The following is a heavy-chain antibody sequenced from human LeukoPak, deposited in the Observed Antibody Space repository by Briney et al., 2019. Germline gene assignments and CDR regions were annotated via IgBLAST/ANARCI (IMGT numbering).Heavy chain of an antibody. J-gene: IGHJ3*02. Sequence: QPSETLSLTCTVSGYSISSGYYWGWIRQPPGKGLEWIGRIYTSGATNYNPSLKSRVTISLAPSKNQFSLNLRSVTAADTAMYYCARDQPWINGFDIWGQGTMVTVSS. CDR1: GYSISSGYY. D-gene: IGHD5-12*01. CDR2: IYTSGAT. CDR3: ARDQPWINGFDI. V-gene: IGHV4-38-2*02.